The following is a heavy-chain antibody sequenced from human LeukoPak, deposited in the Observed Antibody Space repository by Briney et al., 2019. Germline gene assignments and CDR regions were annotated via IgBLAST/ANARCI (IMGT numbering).Heavy chain of an antibody. J-gene: IGHJ4*02. V-gene: IGHV3-30*15. D-gene: IGHD3-16*01. CDR3: ARGLPGGFDY. CDR2: ILSHGRND. CDR1: GFTFSNYD. Sequence: GRSLRLSCAASGFTFSNYDMHWVRKAPGKGLQWVAGILSHGRNDYYADSVRGRFIITRDNSKNTLFLQMSSLRPEDTAVYFCARGLPGGFDYWGQGTLVTVSS.